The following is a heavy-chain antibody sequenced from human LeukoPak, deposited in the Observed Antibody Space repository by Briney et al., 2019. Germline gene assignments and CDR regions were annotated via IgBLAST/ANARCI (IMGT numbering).Heavy chain of an antibody. D-gene: IGHD5-18*01. V-gene: IGHV3-7*01. Sequence: GGSLRLSCVASGFTFSNYWMARVRRAPGRGLEDMAKIKEDGREEYYVDSVRGRFTISRDNAKNSLYLQMNSLRGEDTAVYYCARDSGYRSIDYWGQGTLVTVSS. CDR2: IKEDGREE. CDR1: GFTFSNYW. CDR3: ARDSGYRSIDY. J-gene: IGHJ4*02.